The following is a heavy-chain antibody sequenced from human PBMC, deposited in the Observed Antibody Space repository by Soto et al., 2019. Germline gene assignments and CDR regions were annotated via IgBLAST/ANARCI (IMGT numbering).Heavy chain of an antibody. J-gene: IGHJ4*02. CDR1: GFTFSSYG. V-gene: IGHV3-33*01. Sequence: QVQLVESGGGVVQPGRSLRLSCAASGFTFSSYGMHWVRQAPGKGLEWVAVIWYDGSNKYYADSVKGRFTISRDNSKNTLYLQRNSLRAEDTAVYYCARDKAWFGELWEIGLDYWGQGTLVTVSS. CDR2: IWYDGSNK. D-gene: IGHD3-10*01. CDR3: ARDKAWFGELWEIGLDY.